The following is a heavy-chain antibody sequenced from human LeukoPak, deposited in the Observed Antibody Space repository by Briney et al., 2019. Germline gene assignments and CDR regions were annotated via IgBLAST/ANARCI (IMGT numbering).Heavy chain of an antibody. V-gene: IGHV3-23*01. CDR2: IRGSGGST. CDR1: GFTFSSYA. D-gene: IGHD5-18*01. J-gene: IGHJ4*02. Sequence: GGSLRLSCAASGFTFSSYAMSWVRQAPGKGLEWVSAIRGSGGSTYYADSVKGRFTISRDNSKNTLYLQMNSLGAEDTAVYYCAKSVVGYSYAAPIFDYWGQGTLVTVSS. CDR3: AKSVVGYSYAAPIFDY.